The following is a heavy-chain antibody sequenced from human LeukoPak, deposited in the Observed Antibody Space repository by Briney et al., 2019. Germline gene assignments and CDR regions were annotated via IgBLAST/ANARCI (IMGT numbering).Heavy chain of an antibody. CDR1: GFTVSSNY. D-gene: IGHD5-18*01. CDR3: AREIHDLGYYYSYMDA. J-gene: IGHJ6*03. V-gene: IGHV3-66*01. CDR2: IYSGGGT. Sequence: GGSLRLSCAASGFTVSSNYMSWVRQAPGKGLEWVSVIYSGGGTYYSDSVKGGFTISRDTAKTSLYLQMNSLRAEDTAVYYCAREIHDLGYYYSYMDAWGKGTTVTVSS.